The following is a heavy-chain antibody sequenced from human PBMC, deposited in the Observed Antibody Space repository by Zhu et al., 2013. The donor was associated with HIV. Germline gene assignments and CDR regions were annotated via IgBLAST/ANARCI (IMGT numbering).Heavy chain of an antibody. J-gene: IGHJ4*02. CDR1: GYTFTSYG. CDR3: ARGRNLIEPNFDY. Sequence: QVQLVQSGGEMKRPGASVKVSCKASGYTFTSYGISWVRQAPGQGLEWMGWISAHTGNTNYAQKVQGRVTMTTDTSTSTAYMEMSSLRSEDTAVYYCARGRNLIEPNFDYWGQGTLVTVSS. D-gene: IGHD3-22*01. CDR2: ISAHTGNT. V-gene: IGHV1-18*01.